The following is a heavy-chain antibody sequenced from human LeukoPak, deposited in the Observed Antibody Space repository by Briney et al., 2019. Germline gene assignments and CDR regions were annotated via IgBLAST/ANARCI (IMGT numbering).Heavy chain of an antibody. CDR3: ARDAPYYDSSGSRFDN. CDR2: ISYDGSNK. Sequence: GKSLRLSCAASGLIFSSYAMHWVRQAPGKGLEWVAVISYDGSNKYYADSVKGRFTISRDNSKNTLYLQMNSLRAEDTAVYYCARDAPYYDSSGSRFDNWGQGTLVTVSS. CDR1: GLIFSSYA. J-gene: IGHJ4*02. D-gene: IGHD3-22*01. V-gene: IGHV3-30-3*01.